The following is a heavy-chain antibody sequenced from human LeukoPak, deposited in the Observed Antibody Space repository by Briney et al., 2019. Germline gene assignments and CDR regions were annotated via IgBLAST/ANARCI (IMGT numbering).Heavy chain of an antibody. J-gene: IGHJ4*02. Sequence: GGSLRLSCAASGFTFTSYAMNWVRQAPGKGLEWVSTISGSGSSTYYVDSVKGRFTISRDNSKNTLYVQMNSLRAEDTAVYYCAKGHYYGSGSLDYWGQGTLVTVSS. D-gene: IGHD3-10*01. CDR3: AKGHYYGSGSLDY. CDR2: ISGSGSST. CDR1: GFTFTSYA. V-gene: IGHV3-23*01.